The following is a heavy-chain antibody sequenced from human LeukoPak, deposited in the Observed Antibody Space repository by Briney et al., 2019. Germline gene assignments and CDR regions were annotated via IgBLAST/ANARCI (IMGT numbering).Heavy chain of an antibody. V-gene: IGHV3-74*01. CDR3: ARALGY. CDR1: GGSMTSHSW. Sequence: GTLSLTCAVSGGSMTSHSWWSWVRQAPGKGLVWVSHIKSDGSGTSYADSVKGRFTISRDNAKNTLYLQMNSLRAEDTAIYYCARALGYWGQGTLVTVSS. J-gene: IGHJ4*02. CDR2: IKSDGSGT.